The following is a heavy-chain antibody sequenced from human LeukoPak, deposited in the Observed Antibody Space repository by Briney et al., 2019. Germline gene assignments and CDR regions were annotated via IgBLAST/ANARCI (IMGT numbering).Heavy chain of an antibody. CDR3: ARAGSIVPAARSPFDY. CDR1: GGTFSSYA. D-gene: IGHD2-2*01. Sequence: VASVKVSCKASGGTFSSYAISWVRQAPGQGLEWMGGIIPIFGTANYAQKFQGRVTITTDESTSTAYMELSSLRSEDTAVYYCARAGSIVPAARSPFDYWGQGTLVTVSS. CDR2: IIPIFGTA. V-gene: IGHV1-69*05. J-gene: IGHJ4*02.